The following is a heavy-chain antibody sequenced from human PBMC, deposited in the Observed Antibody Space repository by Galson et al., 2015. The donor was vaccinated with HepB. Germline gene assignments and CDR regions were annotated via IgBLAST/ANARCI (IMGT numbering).Heavy chain of an antibody. D-gene: IGHD6-6*01. CDR2: MNPNSGNT. J-gene: IGHJ6*02. CDR3: ARGSSYRTYYYYGMDV. V-gene: IGHV1-8*01. CDR1: GYTFTSYD. Sequence: SVKVSCKASGYTFTSYDINWVRQATGQGLEWMGWMNPNSGNTGYAQKFQGRVTMTRNTSISTAYMELSSLRSEDTAVYYCARGSSYRTYYYYGMDVWGQGTTVTVSS.